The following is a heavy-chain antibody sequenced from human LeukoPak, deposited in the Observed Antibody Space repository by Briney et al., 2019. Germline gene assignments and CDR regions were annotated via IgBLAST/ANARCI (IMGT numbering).Heavy chain of an antibody. CDR1: GFSFDDLG. CDR2: INWNGAST. J-gene: IGHJ6*03. D-gene: IGHD6-6*01. CDR3: ARAVCPTIKFCDSSYFMDV. V-gene: IGHV3-20*04. Sequence: GGPLRLSCAASGFSFDDLGMTWVRQVPGKGLEWVAGINWNGASTGYADSVRGRFTISRDNAKNSLYLQMNSLRAEDTALYYCARAVCPTIKFCDSSYFMDVWGKGTTVNVS.